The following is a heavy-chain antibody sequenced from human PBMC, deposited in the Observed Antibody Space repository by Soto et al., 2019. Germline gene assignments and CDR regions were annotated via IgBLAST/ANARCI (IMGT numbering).Heavy chain of an antibody. CDR2: ISYEGSEK. Sequence: ESGGGVVQPGRSLRLSCAASGFTFSNNGMHWVRQAPGKGLEWMGVISYEGSEKYYAGSVKGRFTISRDNSKNTLYLQMDTLRAEDTARYYCVKDKGAAAGVDYWGQGIRVTVSS. D-gene: IGHD6-13*01. CDR1: GFTFSNNG. CDR3: VKDKGAAAGVDY. V-gene: IGHV3-30*18. J-gene: IGHJ4*02.